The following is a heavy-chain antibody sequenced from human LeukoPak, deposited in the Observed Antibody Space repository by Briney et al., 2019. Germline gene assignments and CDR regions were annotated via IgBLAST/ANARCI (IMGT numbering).Heavy chain of an antibody. CDR3: VSPRGFSYGYFDY. CDR1: GGSISSSSGY. J-gene: IGHJ4*02. V-gene: IGHV4-39*01. Sequence: SETLSLTCTVSGGSISSSSGYWVWIRQPPGKGLEWFGSIYYSKNTYYNPSLKSRVTISADTSKNQFSLTLGSVSATDTAVYYCVSPRGFSYGYFDYWGQGTLVTVSS. CDR2: IYYSKNT. D-gene: IGHD5-18*01.